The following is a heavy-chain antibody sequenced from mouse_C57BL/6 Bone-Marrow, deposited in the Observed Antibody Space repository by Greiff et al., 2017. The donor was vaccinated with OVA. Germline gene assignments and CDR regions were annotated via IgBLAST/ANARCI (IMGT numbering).Heavy chain of an antibody. CDR3: ARAAGDYGSSYWYFDV. J-gene: IGHJ1*03. Sequence: EVQLVESGPELVKPGASVTISCKASGYSFTDYNMNWVKQSNGKSLEWIGVINPNYGTTSYNQKFKGKATLTVDQSSSTAYMQLNSLTSEDSAVYYCARAAGDYGSSYWYFDVWGTGTTVTVSS. CDR2: INPNYGTT. CDR1: GYSFTDYN. V-gene: IGHV1-39*01. D-gene: IGHD1-1*01.